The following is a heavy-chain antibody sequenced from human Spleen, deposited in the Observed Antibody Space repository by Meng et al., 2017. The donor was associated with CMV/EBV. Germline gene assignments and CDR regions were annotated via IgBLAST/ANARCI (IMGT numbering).Heavy chain of an antibody. CDR1: GGSISSSSYY. CDR3: ARQRGAVVVVAGPLTQEPEFDY. D-gene: IGHD2-15*01. J-gene: IGHJ4*02. V-gene: IGHV4-39*01. Sequence: ESLKISCTVSGGSISSSSYYWGWIRQPPGKGLEWIGSIYYSGSTYYNPSLKSRVTISVDTSKNQFSLKLSSVTAADTAVYYCARQRGAVVVVAGPLTQEPEFDYWGQGTLVTVSS. CDR2: IYYSGST.